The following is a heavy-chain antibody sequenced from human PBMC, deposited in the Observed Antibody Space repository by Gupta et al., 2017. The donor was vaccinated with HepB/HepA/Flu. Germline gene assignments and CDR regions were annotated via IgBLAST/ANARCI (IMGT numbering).Heavy chain of an antibody. J-gene: IGHJ6*02. V-gene: IGHV3-9*01. CDR2: ISWNSGSI. Sequence: EVQLVESGGGLVQPGRSLRLSCAASGFTFDDYAMPWVRQAPGKGLEWVSGISWNSGSIGYADSVKGRFTISRDNAKNSLYLQMNSLRAEDTALYYCAKDIRVYYYYYGMDVWGQGTTVTVSS. CDR1: GFTFDDYA. CDR3: AKDIRVYYYYYGMDV.